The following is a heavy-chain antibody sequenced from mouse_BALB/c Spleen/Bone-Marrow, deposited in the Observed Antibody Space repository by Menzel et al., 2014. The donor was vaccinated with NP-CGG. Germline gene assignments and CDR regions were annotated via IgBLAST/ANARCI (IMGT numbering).Heavy chain of an antibody. CDR2: IYYRGTI. Sequence: EVKLVESGPGLVKPSKTVSLTCTATGFSFTTENNRWGWIRQFPGNKWNGKGNIYYRGTITYNPSLTSRTTITRDTTKNQFFLEMNSLTAEDTATYYCARGAMITTGYFDYWGQGTTLTVSS. D-gene: IGHD2-4*01. V-gene: IGHV3-5*02. J-gene: IGHJ2*01. CDR1: GFSFTTENNR. CDR3: ARGAMITTGYFDY.